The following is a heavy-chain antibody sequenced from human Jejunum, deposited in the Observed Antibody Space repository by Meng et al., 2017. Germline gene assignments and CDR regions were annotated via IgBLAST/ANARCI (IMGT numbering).Heavy chain of an antibody. CDR2: IKNDGSRT. J-gene: IGHJ4*01. CDR1: GFTLTTYW. V-gene: IGHV3-74*01. Sequence: GESLKISCAASGFTLTTYWMHWVRQVPGKGLVLVSGIKNDGSRTTYADSVKGRLTISSDNAKNTLYLQMNSLRAEDTAIYFCVRGVHEYHYSSRRYFYYFDYWGPGTRVTGSS. CDR3: VRGVHEYHYSSRRYFYYFDY. D-gene: IGHD3-22*01.